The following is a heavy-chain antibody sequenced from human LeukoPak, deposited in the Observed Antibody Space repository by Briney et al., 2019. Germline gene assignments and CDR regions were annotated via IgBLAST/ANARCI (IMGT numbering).Heavy chain of an antibody. CDR1: GYSFTTYW. J-gene: IGHJ4*02. CDR2: IYPADSAA. D-gene: IGHD4-23*01. Sequence: GESLKISCKASGYSFTTYWIGWVRQMPGKGLEWMGIIYPADSAAHYSPSFQGQVTISVDKSINTAYLQWSSLKASDTAMYYCARTGGYGGNSCDYWGQGTLVTVSS. V-gene: IGHV5-51*01. CDR3: ARTGGYGGNSCDY.